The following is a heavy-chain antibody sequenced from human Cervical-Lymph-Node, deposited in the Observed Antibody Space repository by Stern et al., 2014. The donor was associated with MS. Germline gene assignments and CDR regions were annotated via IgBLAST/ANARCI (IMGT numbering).Heavy chain of an antibody. CDR3: ARRGMDV. CDR2: IYPDDSDT. CDR1: GYSFNIYW. V-gene: IGHV5-51*01. Sequence: VQLVQSGAEVKKPGESLTISCKGFGYSFNIYWIAWVRQRPGKGLEWMGIIYPDDSDTGYSPSFQGQVTFSVDKSISTAYRQWSSLKPSDTATYFCARRGMDVWGQGTSVTVSS. J-gene: IGHJ6*02.